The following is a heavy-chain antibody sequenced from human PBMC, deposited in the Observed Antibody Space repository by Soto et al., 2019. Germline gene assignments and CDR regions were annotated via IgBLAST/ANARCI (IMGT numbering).Heavy chain of an antibody. V-gene: IGHV4-31*03. CDR1: GGSISSGGYY. D-gene: IGHD2-15*01. CDR3: ASDRYCSGGSCYRSYYYYGMDV. CDR2: IYYSGST. Sequence: PSETLSLTCTVSGGSISSGGYYWSWIRQHPGKGLEWIGYIYYSGSTYYNPSLKSRVTISVDTSKNQFSLKLSSVTAADTAVYYCASDRYCSGGSCYRSYYYYGMDVWGQGTTVTVSS. J-gene: IGHJ6*02.